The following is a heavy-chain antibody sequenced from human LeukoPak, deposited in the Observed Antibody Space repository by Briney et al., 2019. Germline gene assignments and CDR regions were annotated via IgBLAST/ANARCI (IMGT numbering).Heavy chain of an antibody. J-gene: IGHJ3*02. D-gene: IGHD4-23*01. V-gene: IGHV4-61*02. CDR1: GGSITNLNYY. Sequence: TLSLTCSVSGGSITNLNYYWTWIRQPAGKRLEWIGRIYTSGGTSYNPSLKSRVTMSVDRSKNQISLTLASLTAADTALYYCAGRGSNSGTFDIWGPGTFVTVSS. CDR3: AGRGSNSGTFDI. CDR2: IYTSGGT.